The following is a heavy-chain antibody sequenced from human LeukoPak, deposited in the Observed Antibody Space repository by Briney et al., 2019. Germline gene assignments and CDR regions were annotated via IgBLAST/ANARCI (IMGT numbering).Heavy chain of an antibody. CDR3: AKDINYGSGNYYTAEWAFDI. CDR1: GFTFDDYA. V-gene: IGHV3-9*01. J-gene: IGHJ3*02. CDR2: IGWNSGSE. Sequence: PGRSLRLSCVASGFTFDDYAMHWVRQAPVKGLEWVSGIGWNSGSEGYVGSVKSRFTISRDNAKNSLYLQMNGLRAEDTALYFCAKDINYGSGNYYTAEWAFDIWGQGTMVTVSS. D-gene: IGHD3-10*01.